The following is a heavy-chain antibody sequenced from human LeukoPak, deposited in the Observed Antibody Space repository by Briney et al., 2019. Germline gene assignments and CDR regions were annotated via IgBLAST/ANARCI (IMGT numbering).Heavy chain of an antibody. CDR3: AKVLDYASLAMDV. J-gene: IGHJ6*02. D-gene: IGHD4-17*01. Sequence: GGSLRLSCAASGFTFSSYAMTWVRQAPEKGREWGSVISCSGGNTNYADSVKGRFIISRDNSKNTLYLQMNSLRVEDTAVYYCAKVLDYASLAMDVWGQGTTVTVSS. CDR2: ISCSGGNT. CDR1: GFTFSSYA. V-gene: IGHV3-23*01.